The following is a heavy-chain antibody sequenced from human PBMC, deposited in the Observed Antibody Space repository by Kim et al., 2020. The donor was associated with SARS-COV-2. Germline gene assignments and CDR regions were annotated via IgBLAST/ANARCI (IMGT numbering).Heavy chain of an antibody. Sequence: SVKVSCKASGGTFSSYAISWVRQAPGQGLEWMGGIIPIFGTANYAQKFQGRVTITADESTSTAYMELSSLRSEDTAVYYCARDPLGGEDGYNPLLDYWGQGTLVTVSS. J-gene: IGHJ4*02. CDR2: IIPIFGTA. V-gene: IGHV1-69*13. CDR1: GGTFSSYA. CDR3: ARDPLGGEDGYNPLLDY. D-gene: IGHD3-16*01.